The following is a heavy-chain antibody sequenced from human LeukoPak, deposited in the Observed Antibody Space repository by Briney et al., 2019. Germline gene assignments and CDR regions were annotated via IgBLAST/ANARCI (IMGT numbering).Heavy chain of an antibody. CDR2: ISGGGGNT. CDR3: AKDNSYSSTWYDC. V-gene: IGHV3-23*01. CDR1: GFTSSSYA. J-gene: IGHJ5*01. D-gene: IGHD6-13*01. Sequence: GGSLRLSCAASGFTSSSYAMTCVRQAPGKGLGWVSAISGGGGNTYYAASVKDRCTISRDNSKSTLYLQMNSLRTDDSAVYYCAKDNSYSSTWYDCWGQGTLVTVSS.